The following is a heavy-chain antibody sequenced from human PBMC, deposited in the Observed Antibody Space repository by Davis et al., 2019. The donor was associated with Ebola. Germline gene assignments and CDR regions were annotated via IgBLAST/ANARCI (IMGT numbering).Heavy chain of an antibody. J-gene: IGHJ6*02. CDR3: ARGGPNWNYYYYYGMDV. CDR2: INPSGGST. V-gene: IGHV1-46*01. D-gene: IGHD1-1*01. Sequence: ASVKVSCKASGYTFTSYYMHWVRQAPGQGLEWMGIINPSGGSTSYAQKFQGWVTMTRDTSISTAYMELSMLRSDDTAVYYCARGGPNWNYYYYYGMDVWGQGTTVTVSS. CDR1: GYTFTSYY.